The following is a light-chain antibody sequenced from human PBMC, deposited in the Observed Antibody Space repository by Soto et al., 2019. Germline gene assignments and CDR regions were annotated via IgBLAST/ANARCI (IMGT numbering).Light chain of an antibody. J-gene: IGKJ3*01. Sequence: DLQMTQSPSSVSASVGDRVTITCRASQGVSSWLAWYQKKPGKAPKLLVYAASSLQSGVPSRFSGSGSGTDFTLTINSLQPEDSATYYCQQAHSFPFTFGPGTKVDIK. CDR2: AAS. V-gene: IGKV1D-12*01. CDR3: QQAHSFPFT. CDR1: QGVSSW.